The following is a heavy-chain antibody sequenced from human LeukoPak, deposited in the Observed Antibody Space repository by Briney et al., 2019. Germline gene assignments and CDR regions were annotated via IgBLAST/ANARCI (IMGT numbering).Heavy chain of an antibody. CDR2: ISYDGSNK. Sequence: GRSLRLSCAASGFTFSSYAMHWVRQAPGKGLEWVAVISYDGSNKYYADSVKGRFTISRDNSKNTLYLQMNSLRAEDTAVYYCARAMGDYDFWSGYSSPYWFDPWGQGTLVTVSS. D-gene: IGHD3-3*01. J-gene: IGHJ5*02. V-gene: IGHV3-30-3*01. CDR3: ARAMGDYDFWSGYSSPYWFDP. CDR1: GFTFSSYA.